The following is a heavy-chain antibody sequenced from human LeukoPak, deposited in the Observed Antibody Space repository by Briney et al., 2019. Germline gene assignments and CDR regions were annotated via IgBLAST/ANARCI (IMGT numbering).Heavy chain of an antibody. CDR2: IYYSGSA. J-gene: IGHJ4*02. Sequence: PSETLSLTCTVAGGSISSSNVYWGWIRQPPGKGLEWIASIYYSGSAYYNPSLKSRVTISVDTSKNQFSLKLSSVTAADTAVYYCARGSVPAALDYWGQGTLVTVSS. CDR3: ARGSVPAALDY. V-gene: IGHV4-39*01. D-gene: IGHD2-2*01. CDR1: GGSISSSNVY.